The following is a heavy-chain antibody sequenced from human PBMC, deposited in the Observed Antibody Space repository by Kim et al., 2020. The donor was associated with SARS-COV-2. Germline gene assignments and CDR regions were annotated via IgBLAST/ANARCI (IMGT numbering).Heavy chain of an antibody. J-gene: IGHJ4*02. Sequence: GGSLRLSCSASGFTFSIYGMHLVRHAPGKCLYWVAVLSYDGSNKYYADSVKGRFTISRDNSKNTLYLHMNSLISEDTAVYYCAKAGYYYDSSGYPFGYWGQGTLVTVSS. D-gene: IGHD3-22*01. CDR3: AKAGYYYDSSGYPFGY. CDR1: GFTFSIYG. CDR2: LSYDGSNK. V-gene: IGHV3-30*18.